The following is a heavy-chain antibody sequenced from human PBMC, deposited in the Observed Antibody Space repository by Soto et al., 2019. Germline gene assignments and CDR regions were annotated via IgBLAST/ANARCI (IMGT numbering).Heavy chain of an antibody. CDR1: GYRFTTSW. CDR2: IHPADSDT. D-gene: IGHD6-25*01. Sequence: EVQLVQSGAEVQKAGESLKISCKGSGYRFTTSWIAWVRQMPGKGLEWMGIIHPADSDTTYSPSFQGQVTISADMSISTAYLRWRSLKASDTAIYYCARGISGRSAADYFDPWGQGTLVTVSS. V-gene: IGHV5-51*01. J-gene: IGHJ5*02. CDR3: ARGISGRSAADYFDP.